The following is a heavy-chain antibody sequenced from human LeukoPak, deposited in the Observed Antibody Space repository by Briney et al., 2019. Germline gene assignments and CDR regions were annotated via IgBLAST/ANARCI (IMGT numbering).Heavy chain of an antibody. CDR3: ARGDDVVVVAATPLDY. V-gene: IGHV1-69*04. D-gene: IGHD2-15*01. CDR1: GGTFSSYA. J-gene: IGHJ4*02. CDR2: VIPILGIA. Sequence: ASVKVSCKASGGTFSSYAISWARQAPGQGLEWMGRVIPILGIANCAQKFQGRVTITADKSTSTAYMELSSLRSEDTAVYYCARGDDVVVVAATPLDYWGQGTLVTVSS.